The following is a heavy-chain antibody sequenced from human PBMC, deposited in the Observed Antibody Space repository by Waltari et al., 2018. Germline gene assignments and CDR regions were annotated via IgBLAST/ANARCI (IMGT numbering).Heavy chain of an antibody. Sequence: EVHLVESGGGLVQPGRSLRLSCAASGFIFDAYAMHWVRQFPGKGLEWVSGLNWNGDTTGYADSVKGRFTISRDNAKNSLFLQMDSLTPEDTAVYYCTKDSGASLVTSFVDSWGHGTLVTVSS. V-gene: IGHV3-9*01. CDR1: GFIFDAYA. CDR3: TKDSGASLVTSFVDS. D-gene: IGHD4-4*01. CDR2: LNWNGDTT. J-gene: IGHJ5*01.